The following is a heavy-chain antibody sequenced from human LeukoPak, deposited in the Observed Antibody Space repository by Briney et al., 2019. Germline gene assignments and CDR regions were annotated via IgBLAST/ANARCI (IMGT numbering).Heavy chain of an antibody. CDR2: FYHGGST. D-gene: IGHD5-18*01. V-gene: IGHV4-38-2*02. Sequence: SETLSLTCTVSGYSISTGYYWDWIRQPPGKGLEWIGTFYHGGSTYYNPSLKSRVTISVDTSKNQFSLKLSSVTAADTAVYYCAIGYSYGFDYWGQGTLVTVSS. CDR3: AIGYSYGFDY. CDR1: GYSISTGYY. J-gene: IGHJ4*02.